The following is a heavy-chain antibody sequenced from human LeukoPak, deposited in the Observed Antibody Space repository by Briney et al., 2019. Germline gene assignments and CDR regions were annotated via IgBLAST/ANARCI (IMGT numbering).Heavy chain of an antibody. D-gene: IGHD3-22*01. CDR3: AKLTMIVEVGY. CDR2: ISGSGGST. Sequence: GGSLRLSCAASGFTFSSYAMSWDRQAPGKGLEWVSAISGSGGSTYYADSVKGRFTISRDNSKNTLYLQMNSLRAEDTAVYYCAKLTMIVEVGYWGQGTLVTVSS. J-gene: IGHJ4*02. V-gene: IGHV3-23*01. CDR1: GFTFSSYA.